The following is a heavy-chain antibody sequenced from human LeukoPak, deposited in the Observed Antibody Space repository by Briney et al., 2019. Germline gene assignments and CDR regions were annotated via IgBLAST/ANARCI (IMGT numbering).Heavy chain of an antibody. Sequence: GGSLRLSCAASGFTFSTYWMSWVRQAPGKGLEWVANIKEDGSEKYYVDSVKGRFTISRDNAKNSLYLQMNSLRAEDTAVYYCARRGGYDLLDYWGQGTLVTVSS. V-gene: IGHV3-7*03. CDR1: GFTFSTYW. CDR3: ARRGGYDLLDY. D-gene: IGHD5-12*01. CDR2: IKEDGSEK. J-gene: IGHJ4*02.